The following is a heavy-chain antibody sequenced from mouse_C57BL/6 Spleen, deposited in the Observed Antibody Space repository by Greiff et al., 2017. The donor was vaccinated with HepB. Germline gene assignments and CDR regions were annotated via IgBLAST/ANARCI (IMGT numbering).Heavy chain of an antibody. CDR1: GYTFTSYW. V-gene: IGHV1-69*01. CDR2: IDPSDSYT. Sequence: QVQLQQPGAELVMPGASVKLSCKASGYTFTSYWMHWVKQRPGQGLEWIGEIDPSDSYTNYNQKFKGKSTLTVDKSSSTAYMQLSSLTSEDSAVYYCARNDDSSYGFAYWGQGTLVTVSA. J-gene: IGHJ3*01. D-gene: IGHD1-1*01. CDR3: ARNDDSSYGFAY.